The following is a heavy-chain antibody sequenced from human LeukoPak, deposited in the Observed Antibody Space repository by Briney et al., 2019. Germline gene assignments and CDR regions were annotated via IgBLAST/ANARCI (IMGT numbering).Heavy chain of an antibody. Sequence: SETLSLTCAVYGGSFSGYYWSWIRQPPGKGLEWIGEINHSGGTNYNPSLKSRVTISVDTSKNQFSLKLSSVTAADTAVYYCARGISPYYDFWSGYYTGIDYFDYWGQGTLVTVSS. CDR3: ARGISPYYDFWSGYYTGIDYFDY. CDR1: GGSFSGYY. J-gene: IGHJ4*02. D-gene: IGHD3-3*01. CDR2: INHSGGT. V-gene: IGHV4-34*01.